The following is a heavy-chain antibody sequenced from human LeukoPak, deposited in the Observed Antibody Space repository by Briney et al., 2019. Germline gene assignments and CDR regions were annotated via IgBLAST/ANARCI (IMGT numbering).Heavy chain of an antibody. CDR1: GFAFSSYS. J-gene: IGHJ4*02. D-gene: IGHD3-3*01. CDR3: ARGWYYDFWSGYYSFDY. CDR2: ISYDGHNK. Sequence: PGGSLRLSCAASGFAFSSYSMHWVRQAPGKGLEWVAVISYDGHNKDYADSVKGRFTISRDNSKNTLYLQMNSLRAEDTAVYYCARGWYYDFWSGYYSFDYWGQGTLVTVSS. V-gene: IGHV3-30-3*01.